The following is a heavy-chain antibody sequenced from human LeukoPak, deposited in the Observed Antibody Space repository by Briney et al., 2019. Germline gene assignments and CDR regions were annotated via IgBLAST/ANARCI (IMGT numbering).Heavy chain of an antibody. Sequence: SETLSLTCAVSGGSISSYYWNWIRQPPGKGLEWIGYIYYSGSTNYNPSLKSRVTISVDTSKNQFSLKLSSVTAADTAVYYCARRLGSYSLDYWGQGTLVTVSS. V-gene: IGHV4-59*08. CDR1: GGSISSYY. CDR3: ARRLGSYSLDY. D-gene: IGHD3-10*01. J-gene: IGHJ4*02. CDR2: IYYSGST.